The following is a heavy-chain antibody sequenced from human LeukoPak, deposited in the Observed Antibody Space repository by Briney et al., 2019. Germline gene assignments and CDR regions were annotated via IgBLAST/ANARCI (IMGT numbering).Heavy chain of an antibody. Sequence: GGSLRLSCAASGFTFSSSWITWVRQAPGKGLEWVASINQDGGEIHYVDSVKGRFTISRDNAKNSLYLQMNSLTAEDSAVHYCVRAHHPGGWFDPWGQGTLVTVSS. D-gene: IGHD3-10*01. CDR1: GFTFSSSW. CDR2: INQDGGEI. CDR3: VRAHHPGGWFDP. J-gene: IGHJ5*02. V-gene: IGHV3-7*04.